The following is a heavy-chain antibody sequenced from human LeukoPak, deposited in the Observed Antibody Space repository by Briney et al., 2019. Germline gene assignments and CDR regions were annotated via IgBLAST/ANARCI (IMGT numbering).Heavy chain of an antibody. CDR1: GYRFSNYW. Sequence: GESLKISCKGSGYRFSNYWIGWVRQMPGKGLEWMGIIYPADSDTRYSPSFQGQVTISADKSISTAYLQWSSLKASDTAMYYCARHREGRGITMLRGIINYYYYYYMDVWGKGTTVTISS. D-gene: IGHD3-10*01. J-gene: IGHJ6*03. CDR2: IYPADSDT. V-gene: IGHV5-51*01. CDR3: ARHREGRGITMLRGIINYYYYYYMDV.